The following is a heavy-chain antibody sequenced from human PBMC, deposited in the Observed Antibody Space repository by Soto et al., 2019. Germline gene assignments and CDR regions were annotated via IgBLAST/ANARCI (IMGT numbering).Heavy chain of an antibody. CDR2: IIPILGIA. CDR1: GGTFSSYT. D-gene: IGHD5-12*01. CDR3: ARDLFSAVDDPWVAFDI. Sequence: SVKVSCKASGGTFSSYTISWVRQAPGQGLEWMGRIIPILGIANYAQKFQGRVTITADKSTSTAYMELSSLRSEDTAVYYCARDLFSAVDDPWVAFDIWGQGTMVTVSS. J-gene: IGHJ3*02. V-gene: IGHV1-69*04.